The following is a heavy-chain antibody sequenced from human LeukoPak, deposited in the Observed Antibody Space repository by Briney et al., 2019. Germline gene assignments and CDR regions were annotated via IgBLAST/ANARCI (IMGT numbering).Heavy chain of an antibody. V-gene: IGHV1-2*02. J-gene: IGHJ4*02. D-gene: IGHD2-2*01. CDR1: GYTFTGYY. CDR3: AREEGYCSSTSCSATFDY. CDR2: INPNSGGT. Sequence: ASVKVSCKASGYTFTGYYMHWVRQAPGQGLEWMGWINPNSGGTNYAQKFQGRVTMTRDTSISTAYMELSRLRSDVTAVYYCAREEGYCSSTSCSATFDYWGQGTLVTVSS.